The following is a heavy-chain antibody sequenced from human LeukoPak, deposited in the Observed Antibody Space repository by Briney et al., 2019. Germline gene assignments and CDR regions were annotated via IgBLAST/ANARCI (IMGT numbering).Heavy chain of an antibody. D-gene: IGHD3-22*01. CDR3: ARSAGYYYDTSGANDY. V-gene: IGHV1-46*01. Sequence: ASVKASCKASGYTFTSYYMHWVRQAPGQGLEWMGIINPSGGSTSYAQKFQGRVTMTRDTSTSTVYMELSSLRSEDTAVYYCARSAGYYYDTSGANDYWGQGTLVTVSS. CDR1: GYTFTSYY. J-gene: IGHJ4*02. CDR2: INPSGGST.